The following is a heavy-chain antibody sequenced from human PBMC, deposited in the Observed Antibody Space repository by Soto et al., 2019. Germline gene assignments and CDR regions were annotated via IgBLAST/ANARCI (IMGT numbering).Heavy chain of an antibody. CDR1: WYSFTSYW. Sequence: GESLKISCSGAWYSFTSYWVGWVRQMPGKGLEWMGIIYPGESDTIYSPSFQGHVTVSADKSISTAYLQWSSLKASENAMYYCARLTVAATRYYGIDVWGQGTTVTVSS. V-gene: IGHV5-51*01. D-gene: IGHD2-15*01. J-gene: IGHJ6*02. CDR2: IYPGESDT. CDR3: ARLTVAATRYYGIDV.